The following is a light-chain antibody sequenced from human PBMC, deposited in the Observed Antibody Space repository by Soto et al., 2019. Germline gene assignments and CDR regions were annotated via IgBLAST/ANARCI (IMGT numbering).Light chain of an antibody. J-gene: IGKJ5*01. CDR2: TAS. CDR1: QSISTS. V-gene: IGKV1-39*01. CDR3: QQSFSMFPFS. Sequence: IHMTESRSSLSASGGCRFTINFRASQSISTSLNWYQQKPGKVPKLLIYTASNLQTGVPSRFTGSGSGTDFTLTISSLQPEDFATYYCQQSFSMFPFSFGQGTRLEIK.